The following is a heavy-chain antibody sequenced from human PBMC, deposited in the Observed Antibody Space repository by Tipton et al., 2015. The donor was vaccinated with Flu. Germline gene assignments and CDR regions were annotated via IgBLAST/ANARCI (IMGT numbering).Heavy chain of an antibody. V-gene: IGHV3-11*01. CDR2: ISSSGSTI. J-gene: IGHJ6*02. Sequence: GSLRLSCAASGFTFSDDYMSWIRQAPGKGLEWVSHISSSGSTINYADSVKGRFTISRDNAKNSLYLQMNSLRAADTAVYYCARDHPPSITVLGEITDYFGMDVWDQGP. D-gene: IGHD3-3*01. CDR1: GFTFSDDY. CDR3: ARDHPPSITVLGEITDYFGMDV.